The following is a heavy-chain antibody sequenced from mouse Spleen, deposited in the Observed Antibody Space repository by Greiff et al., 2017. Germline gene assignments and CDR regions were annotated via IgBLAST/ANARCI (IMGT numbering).Heavy chain of an antibody. V-gene: IGHV1-18*01. Sequence: EVQLQQSGPELVKPGASVKIPCKASGYTFTDYNMDWVKQSHGKSLEWIGDINPNNGGTIYNQKFKGKATLTVDKSSSTAYMELRSLTSEDTAVYYCARWHYRYDGYYFDYWGQGTTLTVSS. J-gene: IGHJ2*01. CDR2: INPNNGGT. CDR1: GYTFTDYN. D-gene: IGHD2-14*01. CDR3: ARWHYRYDGYYFDY.